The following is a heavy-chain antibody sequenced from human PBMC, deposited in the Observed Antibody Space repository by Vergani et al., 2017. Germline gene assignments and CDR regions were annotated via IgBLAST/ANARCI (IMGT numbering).Heavy chain of an antibody. J-gene: IGHJ4*02. D-gene: IGHD3-10*01. CDR3: ARTSSISGSYYNGEWDY. CDR2: ISAQTGNT. Sequence: QIQLVQSGAEVKQPGASVKVSCKASGYTFVNYGISWVRQAPGQGLEWVGWISAQTGNTKSAQKLQGRVTMTTDTSTTTAYMELRSLRSDDTAMYYCARTSSISGSYYNGEWDYWGQGTLVVVSS. CDR1: GYTFVNYG. V-gene: IGHV1-18*01.